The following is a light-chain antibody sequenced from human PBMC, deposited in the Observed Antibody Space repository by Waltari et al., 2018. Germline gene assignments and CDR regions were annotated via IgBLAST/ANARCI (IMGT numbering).Light chain of an antibody. Sequence: EIVLTQSPGTLSLSPGDRATHSCRASQSVHSRYLAWYQQKPGQAPRLLISGATSGAIGIPDRFSGSGSGTDFTLTISRLEPEDFAVYYCHQYGTSPRTFGRGTKVEIK. J-gene: IGKJ1*01. CDR1: QSVHSRY. V-gene: IGKV3-20*01. CDR2: GAT. CDR3: HQYGTSPRT.